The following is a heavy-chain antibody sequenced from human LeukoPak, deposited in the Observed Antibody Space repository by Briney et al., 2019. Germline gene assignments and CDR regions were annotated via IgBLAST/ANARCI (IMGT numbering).Heavy chain of an antibody. Sequence: GGSLRLSCAASGFTFSSYSMNWVRQAPGKGLEWVSSISSSSGYIYSADSVKGRFTISRDNAKNSLYLQMNSLRAEDTAVYYCARYFGDPQGMDVWGQGTTVTVSS. CDR1: GFTFSSYS. CDR2: ISSSSGYI. CDR3: ARYFGDPQGMDV. V-gene: IGHV3-21*01. D-gene: IGHD3-10*01. J-gene: IGHJ6*02.